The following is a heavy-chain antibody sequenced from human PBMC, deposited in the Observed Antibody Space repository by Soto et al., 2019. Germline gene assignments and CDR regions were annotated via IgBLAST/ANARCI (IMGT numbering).Heavy chain of an antibody. J-gene: IGHJ4*02. CDR2: IYPGDSDT. CDR1: GYSFPIYW. V-gene: IGHV5-51*01. D-gene: IGHD3-16*01. Sequence: EVQMVQSGAEVKKPGESLKISCKGSGYSFPIYWIGWVRQMPGKGLEWRGIIYPGDSDTRYGPSFQGQVTISADKSLSTPYRQWDNLKAADSAMYYCARRGGGGIDYWGQGTLVTVSS. CDR3: ARRGGGGIDY.